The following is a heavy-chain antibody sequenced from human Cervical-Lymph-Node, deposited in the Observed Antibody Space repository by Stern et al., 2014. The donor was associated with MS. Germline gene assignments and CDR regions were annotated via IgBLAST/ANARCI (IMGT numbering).Heavy chain of an antibody. J-gene: IGHJ4*02. D-gene: IGHD3-22*01. CDR3: ARVPPDSSGYYKTSFFDY. Sequence: QVQLVQSGAEVKKPGSSVKVSCKASGGTFSSYAISWVRQAPGQGLEWMGGIIPIFGTANYAQKFQGRVTITADKSTSTAYMELSSLRSEDTAVYYCARVPPDSSGYYKTSFFDYWGQGTLVTVSS. CDR2: IIPIFGTA. V-gene: IGHV1-69*06. CDR1: GGTFSSYA.